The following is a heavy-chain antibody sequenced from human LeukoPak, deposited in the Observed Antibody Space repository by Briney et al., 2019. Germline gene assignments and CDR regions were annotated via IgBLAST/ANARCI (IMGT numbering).Heavy chain of an antibody. V-gene: IGHV3-21*01. CDR3: ARDPGAYIDY. CDR1: GFTFSSYS. J-gene: IGHJ4*02. Sequence: PGGSPRLSCAASGFTFSSYSMNWVRQAPGKGLEWVSSISSSSYIYYADSVKGRFTISRDNAKNSLYLQMNSLRAEDTAVYYCARDPGAYIDYWGQGTLVTVSS. CDR2: ISSSSYI. D-gene: IGHD1-14*01.